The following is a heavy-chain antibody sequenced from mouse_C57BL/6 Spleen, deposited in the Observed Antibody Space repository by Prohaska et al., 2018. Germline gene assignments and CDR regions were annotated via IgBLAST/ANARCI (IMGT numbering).Heavy chain of an antibody. J-gene: IGHJ2*01. CDR2: INPNNGGT. CDR3: ASWLRRKKFDY. Sequence: EVQLQQSGPELVKPGASVKISCKASGYTFTDYYMNWVKQSHGKSLEWIGDINPNNGGTSYNQKFKGKATLTVDKSSSTAYMELRSLTSEDSAVYYCASWLRRKKFDYWGQGTTLTVSS. V-gene: IGHV1-26*01. CDR1: GYTFTDYY. D-gene: IGHD2-2*01.